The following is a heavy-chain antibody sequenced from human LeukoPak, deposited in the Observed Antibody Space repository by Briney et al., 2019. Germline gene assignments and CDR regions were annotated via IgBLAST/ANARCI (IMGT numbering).Heavy chain of an antibody. CDR2: VFYRGTT. J-gene: IGHJ4*02. Sequence: SETLSLTCTVSGVSISTSTHYWAWLRQPPGRGLEWIASVFYRGTTYYNASLRSRVTLSVDTSMNQFSLKLSSVTASDTATFYCVRQGGWGGAASLIEFWGQGTLVTVSS. CDR3: VRQGGWGGAASLIEF. D-gene: IGHD2-15*01. V-gene: IGHV4-39*01. CDR1: GVSISTSTHY.